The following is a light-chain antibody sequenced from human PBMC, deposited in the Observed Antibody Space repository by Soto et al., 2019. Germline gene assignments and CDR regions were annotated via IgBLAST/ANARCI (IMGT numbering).Light chain of an antibody. CDR2: EVT. J-gene: IGLJ1*01. V-gene: IGLV2-14*01. CDR3: RSYISNNTPYV. Sequence: SARTPPGSVRGSPGQSITFSCTGSSSDIGPYDFVSWYQQHPGQALKHMIYEVTTRHSGVSNRFSGSKSGNTASLTISGLQAGDEADYYCRSYISNNTPYVFGTGTKVTVL. CDR1: SSDIGPYDF.